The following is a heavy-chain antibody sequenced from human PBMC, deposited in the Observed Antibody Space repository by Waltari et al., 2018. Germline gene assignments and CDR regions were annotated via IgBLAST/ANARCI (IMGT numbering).Heavy chain of an antibody. Sequence: QVQLQESGPGLVKPSETLSLTCDVSGYSIDRGYFWGWIRQPPGKGLEGIGTIFHAGLTDYSPSLKGRVTMSVDKSKNQFSLNLSSVTAADTAVYYCARAPGVAAAAYFDYWGQGILVTVSS. V-gene: IGHV4-38-2*01. CDR3: ARAPGVAAAAYFDY. CDR2: IFHAGLT. D-gene: IGHD6-13*01. CDR1: GYSIDRGYF. J-gene: IGHJ4*02.